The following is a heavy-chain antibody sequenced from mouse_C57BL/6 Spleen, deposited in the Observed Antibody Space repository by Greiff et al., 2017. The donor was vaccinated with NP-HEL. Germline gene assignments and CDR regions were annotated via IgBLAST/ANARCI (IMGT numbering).Heavy chain of an antibody. CDR3: TSRLRHYFDY. D-gene: IGHD2-4*01. J-gene: IGHJ2*01. V-gene: IGHV1-15*01. CDR2: IDPETGGT. Sequence: VQLQESGAELVRPGASVTLSCKASGYTFTDYEMHWVKQTPVHGLEWIGAIDPETGGTAYNQKFKGKAILTADKSSSTAYMELRSLTSEDSAVYYCTSRLRHYFDYWGQGTTLTVSS. CDR1: GYTFTDYE.